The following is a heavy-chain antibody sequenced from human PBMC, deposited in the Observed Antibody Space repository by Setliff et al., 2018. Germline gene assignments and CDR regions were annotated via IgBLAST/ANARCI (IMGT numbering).Heavy chain of an antibody. D-gene: IGHD5-12*01. CDR3: AREGGYDWLYYYGMDV. J-gene: IGHJ6*02. Sequence: GASVKVSCKASGGTFSSYAISWVRQAPGQGLEWMGGIIPILGIANYAQKFQGRVTITADKSTSTAYMELSSLRSEDTAVYYCAREGGYDWLYYYGMDVWGQGTTVTVSS. CDR1: GGTFSSYA. V-gene: IGHV1-69*10. CDR2: IIPILGIA.